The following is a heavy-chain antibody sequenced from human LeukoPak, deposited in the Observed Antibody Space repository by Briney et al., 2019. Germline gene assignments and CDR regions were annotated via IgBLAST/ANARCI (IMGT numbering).Heavy chain of an antibody. CDR3: ARDGYCRGSSCPFQL. CDR2: INPNSGAT. Sequence: ASVKVSCKACGYTFIAYYMLWVRQAPGQGLEWMGWINPNSGATGHAQKFQGRVTMTRDTSISTSYMEVTGLGSDDTAVYFCARDGYCRGSSCPFQLWGQGTMVTVSS. D-gene: IGHD2-2*03. CDR1: GYTFIAYY. V-gene: IGHV1-2*02. J-gene: IGHJ1*01.